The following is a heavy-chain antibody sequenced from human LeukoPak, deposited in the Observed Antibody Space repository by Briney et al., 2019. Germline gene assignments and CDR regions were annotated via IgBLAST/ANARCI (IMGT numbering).Heavy chain of an antibody. CDR2: LSSGRSP. J-gene: IGHJ4*01. CDR1: GFAISTYA. Sequence: PGGSLRLSCAASGFAISTYAMAWVRQAPGKGLKWISSLSSGRSPSYSDSLEGRLTMSSDNARNTLYLQMDNLRGEDTAMYYCARQLGYCAAGTCYFDSWGHGTQVTVSS. D-gene: IGHD2-8*02. V-gene: IGHV3-69-1*01. CDR3: ARQLGYCAAGTCYFDS.